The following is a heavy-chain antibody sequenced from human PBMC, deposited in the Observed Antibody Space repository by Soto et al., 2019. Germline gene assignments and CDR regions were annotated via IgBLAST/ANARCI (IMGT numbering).Heavy chain of an antibody. J-gene: IGHJ4*02. CDR2: FYYSGST. Sequence: SGTLSLTCNVSCGSISSYYWSWIRQPPGKGLEGSGYFYYSGSTNYNPSLKSRVTISVDTSKNQCSLKLTSVTAADTAVYYCARVISGSWYFYYWGQGSLVTVS. D-gene: IGHD5-12*01. CDR3: ARVISGSWYFYY. V-gene: IGHV4-59*01. CDR1: CGSISSYY.